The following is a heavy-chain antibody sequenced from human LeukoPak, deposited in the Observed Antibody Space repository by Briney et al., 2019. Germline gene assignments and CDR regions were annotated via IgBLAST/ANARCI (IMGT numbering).Heavy chain of an antibody. Sequence: GGSLRLSCAASGFTFSSYAMSWVRQAPGKGLEWVSAISGSGGSTYNADSVKGRFTISRDNSKNTLYLQMNSLRAEDTAVYYCAKDEVFSSAWYFEYWGQGTLVTVSS. CDR3: AKDEVFSSAWYFEY. CDR1: GFTFSSYA. V-gene: IGHV3-23*01. CDR2: ISGSGGST. D-gene: IGHD6-19*01. J-gene: IGHJ4*02.